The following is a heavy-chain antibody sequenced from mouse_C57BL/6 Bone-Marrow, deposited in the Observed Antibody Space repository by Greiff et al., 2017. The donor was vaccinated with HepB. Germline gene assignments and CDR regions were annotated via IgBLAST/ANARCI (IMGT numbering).Heavy chain of an antibody. CDR3: ARSLMVPDYAMDD. J-gene: IGHJ4*01. V-gene: IGHV1-69*01. CDR2: IDPSDSYT. Sequence: VQLQQPGAELVMPGASVKLSCKASGYTFTSYWMHWVKQRPGQGLEWIGEIDPSDSYTNYNQKFKGKSTLTVDKSSSTAYMQLSSLTSEDSAVYYCARSLMVPDYAMDDWGQGTSVTVSS. CDR1: GYTFTSYW. D-gene: IGHD2-2*01.